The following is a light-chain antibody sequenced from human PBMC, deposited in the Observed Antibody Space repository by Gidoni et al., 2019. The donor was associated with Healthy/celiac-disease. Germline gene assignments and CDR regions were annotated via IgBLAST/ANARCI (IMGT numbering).Light chain of an antibody. CDR2: DAS. V-gene: IGKV3-11*01. CDR1: QSVSSY. J-gene: IGKJ5*01. Sequence: TMLTHSPATLPLSPGERATLPCRASQSVSSYLAWYQQKPGQVPRLLIYDASNRATGIPARFSGSGSGTDFTLTISSLEPEDFAVYYCQQRSNWPITFGQGTRLEIK. CDR3: QQRSNWPIT.